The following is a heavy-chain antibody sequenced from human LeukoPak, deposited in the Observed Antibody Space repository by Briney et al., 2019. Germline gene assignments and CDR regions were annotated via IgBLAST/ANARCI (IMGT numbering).Heavy chain of an antibody. CDR3: AKGYLNGFDP. D-gene: IGHD2-2*01. Sequence: GGSLRLSCAASGFTFSSYGMHWVRQAPGKGLEWVSAISGSGGSTHSADSVKGRFTISRDNSKNTVYLQMNSLRAEDTAVYYCAKGYLNGFDPWGQGTLVTVSS. V-gene: IGHV3-23*01. CDR2: ISGSGGST. CDR1: GFTFSSYG. J-gene: IGHJ5*02.